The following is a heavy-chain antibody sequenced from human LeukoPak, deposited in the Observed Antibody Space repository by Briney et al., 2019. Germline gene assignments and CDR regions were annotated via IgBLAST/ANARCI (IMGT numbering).Heavy chain of an antibody. J-gene: IGHJ4*02. V-gene: IGHV3-23*01. Sequence: GGSLRLSCAASGFTFSSYAMSWVRQAPGKGLEWVSAISGSGGSTYYADSVKGRFTISRDNSKNTLYLQMNSLRAEDTAVYYCAKAKVYDFWSGYALDYWGQGTLVTVSS. D-gene: IGHD3-3*01. CDR3: AKAKVYDFWSGYALDY. CDR2: ISGSGGST. CDR1: GFTFSSYA.